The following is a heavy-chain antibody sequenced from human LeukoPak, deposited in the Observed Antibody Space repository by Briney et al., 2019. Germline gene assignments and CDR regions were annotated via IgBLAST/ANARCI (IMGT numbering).Heavy chain of an antibody. CDR3: ARDLRYFDYCYYMDV. D-gene: IGHD3-9*01. CDR2: IYYSGST. Sequence: PSETLSLTCTVSGGSISSYYWSWIRQPPGKGLEWIGYIYYSGSTNYNPSLKSRVTISVDTSKNQFSLKLSSVTAADTAVYYCARDLRYFDYCYYMDVWGKGTTVTVSS. V-gene: IGHV4-59*01. CDR1: GGSISSYY. J-gene: IGHJ6*03.